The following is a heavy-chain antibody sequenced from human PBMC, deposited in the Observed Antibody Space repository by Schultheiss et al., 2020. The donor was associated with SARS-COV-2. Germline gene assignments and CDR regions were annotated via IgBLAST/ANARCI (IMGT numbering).Heavy chain of an antibody. CDR2: ISYDGSNK. CDR1: GFTFSGYA. J-gene: IGHJ2*01. CDR3: ARVGFDL. Sequence: GGSLRLSCAASGFTFSGYAIHWVRQAPGKGLEWVAVISYDGSNKYYADSVKGRFTISRDNSKNTLYLQMNSLRAEDTAVYYCARVGFDLWGRGTLVTVSS. V-gene: IGHV3-30*01.